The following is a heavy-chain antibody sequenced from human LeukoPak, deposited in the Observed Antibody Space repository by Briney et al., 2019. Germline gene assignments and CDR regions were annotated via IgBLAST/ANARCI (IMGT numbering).Heavy chain of an antibody. CDR3: ARRPLSGDYYFDY. CDR2: IYHSGST. J-gene: IGHJ4*02. V-gene: IGHV4-38-2*01. D-gene: IGHD3-10*01. CDR1: GYSISSGYY. Sequence: SETLSLTCAVSGYSISSGYYWGWIRQPPGKGLEWIGSIYHSGSTYYNPSLKIRVTISVDTSKNQFSLKLSSVTAADTAVYYCARRPLSGDYYFDYWGQGTLVTVSS.